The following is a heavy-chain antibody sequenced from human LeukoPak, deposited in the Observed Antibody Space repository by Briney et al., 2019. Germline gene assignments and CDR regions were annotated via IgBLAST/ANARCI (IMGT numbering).Heavy chain of an antibody. CDR2: ISSSGSTI. D-gene: IGHD6-19*01. CDR3: AVFSSGWYPDFDY. V-gene: IGHV3-48*03. CDR1: GFTFSSYE. Sequence: GGSLRLSCAASGFTFSSYEMNWVRQAPGKGLEWVSYISSSGSTIYYADSVKGRFTISRDNAKNSLYLQMNSLRAEDTAVYYCAVFSSGWYPDFDYWGQGTLVTVSS. J-gene: IGHJ4*02.